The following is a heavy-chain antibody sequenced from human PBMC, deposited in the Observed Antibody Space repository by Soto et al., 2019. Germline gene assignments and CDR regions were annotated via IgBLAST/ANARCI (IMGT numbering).Heavy chain of an antibody. V-gene: IGHV1-69*13. Sequence: SVKVSCKASGGTFRSYAISWVRQAPGQGLEWMGGIIPIFGTANYAQKFQGRVTITADESTSTAYMELSSLRSEDTAVYYCARAGQDSSGYFPLYYGMDVWGQGTTVTVPS. CDR3: ARAGQDSSGYFPLYYGMDV. D-gene: IGHD3-22*01. J-gene: IGHJ6*02. CDR1: GGTFRSYA. CDR2: IIPIFGTA.